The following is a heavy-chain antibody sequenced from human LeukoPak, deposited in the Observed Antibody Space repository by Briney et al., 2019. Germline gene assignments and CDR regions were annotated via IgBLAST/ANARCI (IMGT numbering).Heavy chain of an antibody. J-gene: IGHJ4*02. D-gene: IGHD2-15*01. CDR3: ARVGLVVAATPDDY. Sequence: SVTVSFKSTGCTFPTYGFHWVGQAPGRGLDWVGWINAYNGHTNYAQELQGRVTMTTDTSTSTAYMELRSLRSDDTAVYYCARVGLVVAATPDDYWGQGTLVTVSS. CDR2: INAYNGHT. V-gene: IGHV1-18*01. CDR1: GCTFPTYG.